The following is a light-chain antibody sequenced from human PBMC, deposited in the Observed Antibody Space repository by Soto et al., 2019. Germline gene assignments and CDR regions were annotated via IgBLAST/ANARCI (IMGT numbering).Light chain of an antibody. J-gene: IGLJ1*01. Sequence: QSVLTQPASVSGSPGQSITISCTGTSSDIGGYNFVSWYHQHPGKAPKLMIYEVSNRPSGVSDRFSGSKSGNTASLTISGLQAEDEADYYCSSFRSGTTLFGTGTTVTVL. CDR2: EVS. V-gene: IGLV2-14*01. CDR1: SSDIGGYNF. CDR3: SSFRSGTTL.